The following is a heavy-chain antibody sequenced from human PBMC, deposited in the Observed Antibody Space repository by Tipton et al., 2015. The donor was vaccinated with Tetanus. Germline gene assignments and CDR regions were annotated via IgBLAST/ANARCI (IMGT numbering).Heavy chain of an antibody. D-gene: IGHD4-17*01. V-gene: IGHV4-30-4*01. CDR3: ARMYGDYVEYFQH. CDR2: IYYSGRT. Sequence: TLSLTCIVSGGSISSGGYFWSWIRQPPGKGLEWIGYIYYSGRTYYNPSLKSRVTISVDTSKNQFSLNLSSVTAADTAVYYCARMYGDYVEYFQHWGQGPLVTVSS. CDR1: GGSISSGGYF. J-gene: IGHJ1*01.